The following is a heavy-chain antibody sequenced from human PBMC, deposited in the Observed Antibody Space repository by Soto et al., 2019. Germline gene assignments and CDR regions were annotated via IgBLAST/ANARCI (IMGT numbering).Heavy chain of an antibody. D-gene: IGHD4-17*01. CDR1: GGTFSSYT. J-gene: IGHJ4*02. CDR3: ASDREGRLATVTDYFDY. CDR2: IIPILGIA. Sequence: SVKVSCKASGGTFSSYTISWVRQAPGQGLEWMGRIIPILGIANYAQKFQGRVTITADKSTSTAYMELSSLRSEDTAVYYCASDREGRLATVTDYFDYWGQGTLVTVSS. V-gene: IGHV1-69*02.